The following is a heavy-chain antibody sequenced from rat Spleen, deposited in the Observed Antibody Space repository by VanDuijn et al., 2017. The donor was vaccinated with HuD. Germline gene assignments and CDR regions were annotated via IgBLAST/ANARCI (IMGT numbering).Heavy chain of an antibody. CDR2: ISSGGNT. D-gene: IGHD1-2*01. CDR1: GFSLTSYG. V-gene: IGHV2S8*01. J-gene: IGHJ2*01. CDR3: ARADISAIYTDGI. Sequence: QVQLKESGPDLVQPSQTLSLTCTVSGFSLTSYGVSWVRQPPGKGLEWIGGISSGGNTYHNSGLKSRLSFSRDTSKSQVYLEMTSLQTEDTATYYCARADISAIYTDGIWGQGVMVTVSS.